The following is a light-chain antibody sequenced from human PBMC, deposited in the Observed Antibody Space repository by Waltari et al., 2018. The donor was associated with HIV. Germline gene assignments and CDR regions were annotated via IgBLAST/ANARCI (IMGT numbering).Light chain of an antibody. V-gene: IGLV4-69*01. CDR2: LNSDGSY. J-gene: IGLJ2*01. Sequence: QPVLTQSSSASASLGSSVKLTCTLSSGHRSYIIAWHQHQPEKGPRYLMRLNSDGSYLKGDGIPDRFSGSSSGAERYLIISSLQSEDEADYYCQTWTTGIVLFGGGTKLTVL. CDR3: QTWTTGIVL. CDR1: SGHRSYI.